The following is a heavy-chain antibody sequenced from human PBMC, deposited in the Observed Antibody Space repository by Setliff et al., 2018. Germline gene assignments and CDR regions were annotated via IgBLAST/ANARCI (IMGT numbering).Heavy chain of an antibody. Sequence: GGSLRLSCAASGFTFSNYRMHWVRQAPGKGLEWVAVIWHDGDNKYHADSVKGRFTISRDNSKNTLYLQMNSLRPEDTAVYYCARTCSGSGCYAGLESWGQGTPVTVSS. CDR2: IWHDGDNK. D-gene: IGHD2-15*01. J-gene: IGHJ4*02. CDR1: GFTFSNYR. V-gene: IGHV3-33*08. CDR3: ARTCSGSGCYAGLES.